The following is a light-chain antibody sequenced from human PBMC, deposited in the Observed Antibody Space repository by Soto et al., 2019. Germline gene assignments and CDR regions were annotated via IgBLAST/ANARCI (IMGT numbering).Light chain of an antibody. Sequence: QSALTQPASVSGSPGQSITISCTGTSSDVGGYNYVPWYQHHPGKAPRVIIYDVSNRPSGVSNRFSGSKSGNTASLTISGLQAEDEADYYCISYTSSSTLYVFGTGTKVTVL. CDR3: ISYTSSSTLYV. J-gene: IGLJ1*01. V-gene: IGLV2-14*03. CDR1: SSDVGGYNY. CDR2: DVS.